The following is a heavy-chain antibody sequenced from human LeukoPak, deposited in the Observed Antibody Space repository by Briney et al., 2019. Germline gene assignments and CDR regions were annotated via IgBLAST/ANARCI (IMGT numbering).Heavy chain of an antibody. Sequence: GGSLRLSCAASGFTFSSYAMRWVRQAPGKGLEWVSAISGSGGSTYYADSVKGRFTISRDNSKNTLYLQMNSLRAEDTAVYYCAKLWDYYDSSGYRGSFDYWGQGTLVTVSS. V-gene: IGHV3-23*01. D-gene: IGHD3-22*01. J-gene: IGHJ4*02. CDR2: ISGSGGST. CDR3: AKLWDYYDSSGYRGSFDY. CDR1: GFTFSSYA.